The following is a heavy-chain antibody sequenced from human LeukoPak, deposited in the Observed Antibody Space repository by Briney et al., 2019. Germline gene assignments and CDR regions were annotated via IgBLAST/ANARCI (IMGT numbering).Heavy chain of an antibody. Sequence: SVKVSCKASGGTFSSYAISWVRQAPGQGLEWMGGIIPIFGTANYAQKFQGRVTITTAESTSTAYMELSSLRSEDTAVYYCARGYGSGSYYRGFGYWGQGTLVTVSS. D-gene: IGHD3-10*01. CDR2: IIPIFGTA. CDR3: ARGYGSGSYYRGFGY. CDR1: GGTFSSYA. V-gene: IGHV1-69*05. J-gene: IGHJ4*02.